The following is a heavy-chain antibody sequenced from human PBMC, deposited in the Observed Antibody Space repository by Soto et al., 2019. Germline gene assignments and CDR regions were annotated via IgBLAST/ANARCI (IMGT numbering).Heavy chain of an antibody. J-gene: IGHJ6*03. D-gene: IGHD5-12*01. Sequence: PSQTLSRTDTVCGGSISSYYWSWIRQPPGKGLEWIGYIYYSGSTNYNPSLKSRVTISVDTSKNQFSLKLSSVTAADTAVYYCARKTRGYDRTYYYYYSLDVWGKGTTVTVSS. CDR2: IYYSGST. V-gene: IGHV4-59*08. CDR3: ARKTRGYDRTYYYYYSLDV. CDR1: GGSISSYY.